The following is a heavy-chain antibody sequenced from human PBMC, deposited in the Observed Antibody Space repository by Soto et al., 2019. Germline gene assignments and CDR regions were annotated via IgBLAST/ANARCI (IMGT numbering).Heavy chain of an antibody. V-gene: IGHV3-21*01. Sequence: GGSLRLSCAAGVFAFSRYSMNWVRQAPGKGLEWVSSISSSSSYIYYADSVKGRFTISRDNAKNSLYLQMNSLRAEDTAVYYSARSQRGIKYYFDYWGQGTLVTVSS. CDR1: VFAFSRYS. CDR2: ISSSSSYI. CDR3: ARSQRGIKYYFDY. J-gene: IGHJ4*02. D-gene: IGHD5-12*01.